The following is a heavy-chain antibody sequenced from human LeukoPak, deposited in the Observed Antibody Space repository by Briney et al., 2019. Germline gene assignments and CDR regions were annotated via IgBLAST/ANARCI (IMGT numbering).Heavy chain of an antibody. CDR2: IYYSGST. V-gene: IGHV4-30-4*01. J-gene: IGHJ4*02. CDR3: ARGSSSSWYGDYFDY. D-gene: IGHD6-13*01. Sequence: SETLSLTCTVSDGSIISDDYYWSWIRQPPGKGLEWIGYIYYSGSTYYNPSLKSRVTISVDTSKNQFSLKVNSVTAADTAVYYCARGSSSSWYGDYFDYWGQGTLVTVSS. CDR1: DGSIISDDYY.